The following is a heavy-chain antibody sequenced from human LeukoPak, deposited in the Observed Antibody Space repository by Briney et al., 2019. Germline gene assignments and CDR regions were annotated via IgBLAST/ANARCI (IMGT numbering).Heavy chain of an antibody. D-gene: IGHD2-2*02. V-gene: IGHV1-46*01. J-gene: IGHJ6*03. CDR2: INPSGGST. CDR1: GYTFTSYY. Sequence: ASVTVSCKASGYTFTSYYMHWVRQAPGEGLEWMGIINPSGGSTSYAQKFQGRVTMTRDMSTSTVYMELSSLRSEDTAVYYRARVAAEVVGVPGAIGFGWLRRDYYYMDVWGKGTTVTVSS. CDR3: ARVAAEVVGVPGAIGFGWLRRDYYYMDV.